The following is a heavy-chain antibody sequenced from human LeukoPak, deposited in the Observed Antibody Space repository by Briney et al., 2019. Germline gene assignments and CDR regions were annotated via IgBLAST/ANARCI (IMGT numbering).Heavy chain of an antibody. CDR1: GFNFGDFW. J-gene: IGHJ4*02. CDR3: ARVWGRYCSGNSCYSDF. CDR2: ISFDGGNK. Sequence: PGGSLRLSCAASGFNFGDFWMAWVRQAPGKGLEWVAVISFDGGNKFYTDSVKGRFTISRDNSKNTLYLQMNSLRAEDTAVYYCARVWGRYCSGNSCYSDFWGQGSLVTVSS. D-gene: IGHD2-15*01. V-gene: IGHV3-30-3*01.